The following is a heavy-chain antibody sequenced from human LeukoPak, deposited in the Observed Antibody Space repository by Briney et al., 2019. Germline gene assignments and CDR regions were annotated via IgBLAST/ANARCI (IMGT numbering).Heavy chain of an antibody. Sequence: GGSLRLSCAASGFTFSGHAMSWVRQAPGKGLEWVSGISTSGGSTYYGNSVKGRFAISRDNSKNMVYLQMNSLRAEDTAVYYCAKDRPGEAWLDYWGQGTLVTVSS. CDR1: GFTFSGHA. J-gene: IGHJ4*02. CDR3: AKDRPGEAWLDY. V-gene: IGHV3-23*01. D-gene: IGHD7-27*01. CDR2: ISTSGGST.